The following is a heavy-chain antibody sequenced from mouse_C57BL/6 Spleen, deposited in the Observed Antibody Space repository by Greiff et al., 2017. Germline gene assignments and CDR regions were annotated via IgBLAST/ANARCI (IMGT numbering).Heavy chain of an antibody. D-gene: IGHD4-1*02. Sequence: VKLMESGAELVKPGASVKLSCKASGYTFTSYWMHWVKQRPGRGLEWIGRIDPNSGGTKYNEKFKSKATLTVDKPSSTAYMQLSSLTSEDSAVYYCARERTFQLGNYAMDYWGQGTSVTVSS. V-gene: IGHV1-72*01. CDR1: GYTFTSYW. CDR2: IDPNSGGT. J-gene: IGHJ4*01. CDR3: ARERTFQLGNYAMDY.